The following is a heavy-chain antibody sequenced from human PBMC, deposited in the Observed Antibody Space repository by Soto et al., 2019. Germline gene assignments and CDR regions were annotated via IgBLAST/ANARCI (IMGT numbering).Heavy chain of an antibody. Sequence: SETLSLTCTVSGVTMSHGGYSWSWIRQSPGKGLEWIGSVYHSGATYYNPSLQSRVSISEDTSKNQFLLNLNSVSAADAGTYYCARERSFMRPTGWFEPWGQGIQVTVSS. CDR2: VYHSGAT. CDR3: ARERSFMRPTGWFEP. V-gene: IGHV4-30-2*06. J-gene: IGHJ5*02. CDR1: GVTMSHGGYS. D-gene: IGHD6-13*01.